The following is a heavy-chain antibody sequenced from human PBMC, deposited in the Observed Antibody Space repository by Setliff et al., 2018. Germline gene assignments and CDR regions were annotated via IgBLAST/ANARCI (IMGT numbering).Heavy chain of an antibody. CDR2: ISAYNGNT. CDR3: ARDGQWGYGGNSGAFDI. V-gene: IGHV1-18*01. CDR1: GYTFTSYG. D-gene: IGHD4-17*01. J-gene: IGHJ3*02. Sequence: VASVKVSCKASGYTFTSYGISWVRQAPGQGLEWMGWISAYNGNTNYAQKLQGRVTMTTDTSTSTAYMELRSPRSDDTAVYYCARDGQWGYGGNSGAFDIWGQGTMVTVSS.